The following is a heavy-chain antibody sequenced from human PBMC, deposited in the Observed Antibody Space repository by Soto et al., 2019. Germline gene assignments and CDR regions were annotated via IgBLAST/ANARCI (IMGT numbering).Heavy chain of an antibody. V-gene: IGHV1-3*01. CDR2: INAGNGNT. Sequence: QVQLVQSGAEVKKPGASVKVSCKASGYTFTSYAMHWVRQAPGQRLEWMGWINAGNGNTKYSQKFRGRVTITRDTSASTAYRELSSLRSEDTAVYYCARVIVASTPLPDYWGQGTLVTVSS. J-gene: IGHJ4*02. D-gene: IGHD5-12*01. CDR1: GYTFTSYA. CDR3: ARVIVASTPLPDY.